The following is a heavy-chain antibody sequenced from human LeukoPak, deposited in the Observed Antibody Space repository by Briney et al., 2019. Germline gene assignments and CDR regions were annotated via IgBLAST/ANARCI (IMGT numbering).Heavy chain of an antibody. D-gene: IGHD2-15*01. CDR1: GFTFSSAW. CDR2: IKTDTDGGTT. J-gene: IGHJ4*02. Sequence: KPGGSLRLSCAAYGFTFSSAWMSWVRQAPGKGLEWVGRIKTDTDGGTTDYAAPVKGRFTISRDDSTNTLYLQMDRLETEDTASYYCTTLSRLHFDSWGQGARVTISS. V-gene: IGHV3-15*01. CDR3: TTLSRLHFDS.